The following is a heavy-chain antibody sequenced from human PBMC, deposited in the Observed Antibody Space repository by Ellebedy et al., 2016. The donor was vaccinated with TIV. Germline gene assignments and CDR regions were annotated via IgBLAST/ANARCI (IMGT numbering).Heavy chain of an antibody. J-gene: IGHJ4*02. CDR3: ARAHWYYGPGRPLGY. CDR1: GGSFSGYY. D-gene: IGHD3-10*01. Sequence: SETLSLTXAVYGGSFSGYYWSWIRQPPGKGLEWIGEINHSGSTNYNPSLKSRVTISVDTSKNQFSLKLSSVTAADTAVYYCARAHWYYGPGRPLGYWGQGTLVTVSS. CDR2: INHSGST. V-gene: IGHV4-34*01.